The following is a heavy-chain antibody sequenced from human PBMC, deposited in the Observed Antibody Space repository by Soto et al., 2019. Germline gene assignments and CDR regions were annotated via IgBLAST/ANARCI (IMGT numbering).Heavy chain of an antibody. CDR1: GGSFSGYY. J-gene: IGHJ4*02. CDR3: ARRASSYCSGGSCYSKRFDY. D-gene: IGHD2-15*01. Sequence: SETLSLTCAVYGGSFSGYYWSWIRQPPGKGLEWIGEINHSGSTNYNPSLKSRVTISVDTSKNQFSLKLSSVTAADTAVYYCARRASSYCSGGSCYSKRFDYWGQGTLVTVSS. V-gene: IGHV4-34*01. CDR2: INHSGST.